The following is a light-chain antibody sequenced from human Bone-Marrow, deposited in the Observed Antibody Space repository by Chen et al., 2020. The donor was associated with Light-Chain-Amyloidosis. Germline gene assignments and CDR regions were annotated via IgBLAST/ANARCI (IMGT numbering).Light chain of an antibody. Sequence: VLTQPPPASGTPGQGVTISCSGSSPNIGSNTVNWYQQHPGTAPKLLSYSNNHRPSGVPDRFSGSKSVTSAALAISGLQSEDEADDYCAAWDDSLNALVFGGGTKLTVL. V-gene: IGLV1-44*01. J-gene: IGLJ3*02. CDR3: AAWDDSLNALV. CDR1: SPNIGSNT. CDR2: SNN.